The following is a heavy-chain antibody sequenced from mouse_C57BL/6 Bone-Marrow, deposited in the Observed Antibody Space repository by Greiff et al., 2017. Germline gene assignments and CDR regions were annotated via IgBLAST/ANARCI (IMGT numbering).Heavy chain of an antibody. V-gene: IGHV5-6*01. Sequence: EVQLVESGGDLVKPGGSLKLSCAASGFTFSSYGMSWVRQTPDKRLAWVATISSGGSYTYYPDSVTGRFTISRDNAKNTLYLQMSSLKSEDTAMYYCARGRTGTWFAYWGQGTLVTGSA. CDR1: GFTFSSYG. CDR3: ARGRTGTWFAY. D-gene: IGHD4-1*01. J-gene: IGHJ3*01. CDR2: ISSGGSYT.